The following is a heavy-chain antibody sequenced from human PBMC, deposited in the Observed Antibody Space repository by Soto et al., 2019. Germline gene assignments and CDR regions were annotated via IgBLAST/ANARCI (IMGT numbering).Heavy chain of an antibody. CDR1: GFTFSSYA. CDR3: AEGAIP. D-gene: IGHD3-16*01. V-gene: IGHV3-30-3*01. CDR2: ISYDGSNK. J-gene: IGHJ5*02. Sequence: QVQLVESGGGVVQPGRSLRLSCAASGFTFSSYAMHWVRQAPGKGLEWVAVISYDGSNKYYADSAKGRFTISRDNSKNTLYLQMNSLRAEHTAVYYCAEGAIPRGQGTLVTVSS.